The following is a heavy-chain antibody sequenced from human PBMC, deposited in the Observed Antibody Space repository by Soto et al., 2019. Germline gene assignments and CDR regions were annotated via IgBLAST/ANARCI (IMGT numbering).Heavy chain of an antibody. Sequence: AGGSLRLSCAASGFTFSSYAMSGVRQAPGKGREWVSAVSGSGGSTYYADSVKGRFTISRDNSKNTLYLQMNSLRAEDTAVYYCATQTRYSSSWYGYWGQGPLVAVSS. CDR3: ATQTRYSSSWYGY. CDR1: GFTFSSYA. V-gene: IGHV3-23*01. J-gene: IGHJ4*02. CDR2: VSGSGGST. D-gene: IGHD6-13*01.